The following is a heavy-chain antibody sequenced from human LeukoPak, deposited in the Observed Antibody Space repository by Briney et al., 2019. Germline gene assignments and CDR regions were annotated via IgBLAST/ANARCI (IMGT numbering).Heavy chain of an antibody. V-gene: IGHV3-30*02. J-gene: IGHJ4*02. CDR1: GFLFSSYG. Sequence: PGGSLRLSCAASGFLFSSYGMSWVRQAPGKGLEWVTLIGSDGTNKYYADSVKGRFTISRDNSKNTVYLQMNSLRVEDTAFYYCSRGYSYGDYWGQGTLVTVSS. CDR3: SRGYSYGDY. D-gene: IGHD5-18*01. CDR2: IGSDGTNK.